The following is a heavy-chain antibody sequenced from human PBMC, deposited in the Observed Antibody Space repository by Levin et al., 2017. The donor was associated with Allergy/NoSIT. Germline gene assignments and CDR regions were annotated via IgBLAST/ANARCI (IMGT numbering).Heavy chain of an antibody. CDR3: ARVRAARQKPQGYYYYYMDV. J-gene: IGHJ6*03. CDR2: INPNSGGT. D-gene: IGHD6-6*01. V-gene: IGHV1-2*06. CDR1: GYTFTGYY. Sequence: ASVKVSCKASGYTFTGYYMHWVRQAPGQGLEWMGRINPNSGGTNYAQKFQGRVTMTRDTSISTAYMELSRLRSDDTAVYYWARVRAARQKPQGYYYYYMDVWGKGTTVTVSS.